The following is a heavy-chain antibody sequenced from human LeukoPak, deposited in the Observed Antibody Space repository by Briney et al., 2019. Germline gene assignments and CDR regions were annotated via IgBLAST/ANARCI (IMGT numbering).Heavy chain of an antibody. Sequence: SETLSLTCTVPGGSINSNSYHWGWIRQPPGKGLEWIGTIYYTGSTYYNPSLKSRVTISVDTSKNQFSLKLRSVTAADTAVYYCARRSYYESSGIFDYWGQGTLVTVSS. CDR1: GGSINSNSYH. CDR2: IYYTGST. CDR3: ARRSYYESSGIFDY. D-gene: IGHD3-22*01. J-gene: IGHJ4*02. V-gene: IGHV4-39*01.